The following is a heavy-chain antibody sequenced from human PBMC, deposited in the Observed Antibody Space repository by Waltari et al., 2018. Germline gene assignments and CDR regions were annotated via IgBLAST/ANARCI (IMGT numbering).Heavy chain of an antibody. V-gene: IGHV4-38-2*01. CDR3: ARSLCRTSCPGYFDY. CDR2: IYHSGST. J-gene: IGHJ4*02. Sequence: QVQLQESGPGLVKPSETLSLTCAVSGYSISSGYYWGWIRQPPGKGLEWIGSIYHSGSTYYNPSLKSRVTISVDTSKNQFSLKLSSVTAADTAVYYCARSLCRTSCPGYFDYWGQGTLVTVSS. CDR1: GYSISSGYY. D-gene: IGHD2-2*01.